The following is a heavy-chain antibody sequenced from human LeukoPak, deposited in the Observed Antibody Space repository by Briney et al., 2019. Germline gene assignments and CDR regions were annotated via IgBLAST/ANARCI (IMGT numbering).Heavy chain of an antibody. D-gene: IGHD4-17*01. V-gene: IGHV1-8*01. Sequence: GASVKVSCKASGYTFTSYDINWVRQATGQGLEWMGWMNPNSGNTGYAQKFQGRVTMTRNTSISTAYMELSSLRSEDTAVYYCARLDGDYVYYHYYGMDVWGQGTTVTVSS. CDR2: MNPNSGNT. J-gene: IGHJ6*02. CDR1: GYTFTSYD. CDR3: ARLDGDYVYYHYYGMDV.